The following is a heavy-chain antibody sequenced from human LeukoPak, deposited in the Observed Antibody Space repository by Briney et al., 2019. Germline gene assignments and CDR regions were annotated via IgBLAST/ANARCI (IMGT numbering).Heavy chain of an antibody. CDR1: GGFISSSSYY. CDR2: IYYSGST. J-gene: IGHJ1*01. CDR3: ARRRYYDSTGYLD. Sequence: SETLSLTCSVSGGFISSSSYYWGWIRQPPGKGLEWIGDIYYSGSTYFEPSLASRVAISIDTSKNQFSLRLSPVTAADTAVYYCARRRYYDSTGYLDWGQGTLVIVSS. D-gene: IGHD3-22*01. V-gene: IGHV4-39*01.